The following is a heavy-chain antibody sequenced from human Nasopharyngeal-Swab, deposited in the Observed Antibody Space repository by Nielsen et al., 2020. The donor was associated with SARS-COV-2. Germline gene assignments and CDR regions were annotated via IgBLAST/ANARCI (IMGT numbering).Heavy chain of an antibody. CDR1: GFTFSNAW. CDR3: AKEHSSTWNYLDY. V-gene: IGHV3-15*05. J-gene: IGHJ4*02. D-gene: IGHD6-13*01. Sequence: GGSLRLSCAASGFTFSNAWMSWVRQAPGKGLEWVGRIKSKTDGGTTDYAAPVKGRFTISRDDSKNTLYLQMNSLRAEDMALYYCAKEHSSTWNYLDYWGQGTLVTVSS. CDR2: IKSKTDGGTT.